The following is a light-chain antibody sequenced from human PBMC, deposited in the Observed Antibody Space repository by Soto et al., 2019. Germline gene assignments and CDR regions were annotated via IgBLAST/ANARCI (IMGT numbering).Light chain of an antibody. CDR2: DAY. V-gene: IGKV3-11*01. CDR1: QSFRGL. Sequence: EIVLTQSPATLSSSPWEIATLSCRASQSFRGLLAWYQQKPGQAPRLLIYDAYNRATGIPPRFSGSGSGTDFTLTISSLEPEDSAVYYCQQRHMWPITFGQGTRLEIK. J-gene: IGKJ5*01. CDR3: QQRHMWPIT.